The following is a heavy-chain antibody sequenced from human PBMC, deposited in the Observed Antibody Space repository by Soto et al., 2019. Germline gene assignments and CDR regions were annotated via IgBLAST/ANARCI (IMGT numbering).Heavy chain of an antibody. V-gene: IGHV3-23*01. D-gene: IGHD3-22*01. CDR1: GFTFSNYA. CDR2: ISGSGGST. CDR3: AKGTSYYDSSGFDY. Sequence: EVQLLESGGDLLQPGGSLRLSCVASGFTFSNYAMTWVRQAPGKGLEWVSVISGSGGSTYYADSVKGRFTISRDTSKNTSYLQMNNLRADDTALYYCAKGTSYYDSSGFDYWGQGTLVTVSS. J-gene: IGHJ4*02.